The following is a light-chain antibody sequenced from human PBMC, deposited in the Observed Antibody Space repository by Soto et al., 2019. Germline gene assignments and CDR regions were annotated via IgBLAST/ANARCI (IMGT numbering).Light chain of an antibody. CDR2: DTT. CDR1: TGAVTSGNY. J-gene: IGLJ3*02. V-gene: IGLV7-46*01. Sequence: QAVVTQDPSLTVSPGGTVTLTCGSSTGAVTSGNYPYWFQKKPGQAPRTLIYDTTNKQSWTPARFSGSLLGGKAALTLAGAQTDDEADYYCLLSYSGTNWVFGGGTKLTVL. CDR3: LLSYSGTNWV.